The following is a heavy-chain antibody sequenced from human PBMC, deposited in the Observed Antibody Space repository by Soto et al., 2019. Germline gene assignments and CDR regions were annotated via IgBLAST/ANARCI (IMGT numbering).Heavy chain of an antibody. CDR3: ARARGVFNIDGSVSLAY. CDR1: GFTFSSYA. J-gene: IGHJ4*02. Sequence: QVQLVESGGGVVQPGRSLRLSCAASGFTFSSYAMHWVRQAPGKGLEWVAVISYDGSNKYYADSVKGRFTISRDNSKNTLYLQMNSLRAEDTAVYYCARARGVFNIDGSVSLAYWGQGTLVTVSS. D-gene: IGHD3-10*01. CDR2: ISYDGSNK. V-gene: IGHV3-30-3*01.